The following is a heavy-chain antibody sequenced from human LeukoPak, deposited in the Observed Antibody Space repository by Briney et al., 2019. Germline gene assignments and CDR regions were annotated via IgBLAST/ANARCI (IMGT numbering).Heavy chain of an antibody. Sequence: GGSLRLSCAASGFTFSSYWMSWVRQAPGKGLEWVANIKQDGSEKYYVDSVKGRFTISRDNAKNSLYLQMNSLRAEDTAVYYCARDTRLRYFDWSPLDYWGQGTLVTVSS. J-gene: IGHJ4*02. CDR1: GFTFSSYW. D-gene: IGHD3-9*01. CDR2: IKQDGSEK. CDR3: ARDTRLRYFDWSPLDY. V-gene: IGHV3-7*01.